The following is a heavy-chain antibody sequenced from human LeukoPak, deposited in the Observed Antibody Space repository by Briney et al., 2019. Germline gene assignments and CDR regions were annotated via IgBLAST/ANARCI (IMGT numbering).Heavy chain of an antibody. V-gene: IGHV3-30-3*01. CDR2: ISYDGSNK. CDR3: ARDKAKVGATNFDY. D-gene: IGHD1-26*01. CDR1: GFTFSSYA. J-gene: IGHJ4*02. Sequence: GGSLRLSCAASGFTFSSYAMHWVRQAPGKGLEWVAVISYDGSNKYYADSVKGRFTISRDNSKNTLYLQMNSLRAEDTAVYYCARDKAKVGATNFDYWGQGTPVTVSS.